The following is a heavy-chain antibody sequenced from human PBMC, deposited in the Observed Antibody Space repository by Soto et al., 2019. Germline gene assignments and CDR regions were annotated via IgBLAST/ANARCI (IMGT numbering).Heavy chain of an antibody. CDR1: GFTFSSYS. CDR2: ISSSSSYI. CDR3: ARDHSSLPPYYYMDV. D-gene: IGHD1-26*01. V-gene: IGHV3-21*01. J-gene: IGHJ6*03. Sequence: EVQLVESGGGLVKPGGSLRLSCAASGFTFSSYSMNWVRQAPGKGLEWVSSISSSSSYIYYADSVKGRFTISRDNAKNSLYLQMNSLRAEDTAVYYCARDHSSLPPYYYMDVLGKGTTVTVSS.